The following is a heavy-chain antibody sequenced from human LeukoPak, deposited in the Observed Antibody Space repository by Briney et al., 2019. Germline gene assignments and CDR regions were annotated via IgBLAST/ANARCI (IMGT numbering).Heavy chain of an antibody. J-gene: IGHJ4*02. V-gene: IGHV3-15*01. CDR2: IKSKTDGETT. CDR3: TTLLDY. Sequence: GGSLRLSCAASGFTFSNAWMSWVRQAPGKGLEWVGRIKSKTDGETTDYAAPVKGRFTISRDDSKNTLYLQMNSLKTEDTAVYYCTTLLDYWGQGTLVTVSS. D-gene: IGHD2-8*02. CDR1: GFTFSNAW.